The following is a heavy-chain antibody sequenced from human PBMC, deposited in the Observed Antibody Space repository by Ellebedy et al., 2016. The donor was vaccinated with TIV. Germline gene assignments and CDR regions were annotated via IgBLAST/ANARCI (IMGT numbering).Heavy chain of an antibody. Sequence: MPSETLSLTCAVYGGSFSGYYWSWIRQPPGKGLEWIGEIYHSGTTNYNPSLKSRATISVDRSNNQFSLRLSSVTAADTAVYYCASSATVHYIHYWGQGTPVTVSS. CDR2: IYHSGTT. CDR3: ASSATVHYIHY. J-gene: IGHJ4*02. CDR1: GGSFSGYY. D-gene: IGHD3-10*02. V-gene: IGHV4-34*01.